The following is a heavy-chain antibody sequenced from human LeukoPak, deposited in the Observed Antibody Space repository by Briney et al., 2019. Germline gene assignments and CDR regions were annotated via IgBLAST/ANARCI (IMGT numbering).Heavy chain of an antibody. Sequence: QSGGSLRLSCALSGFKYNWMQWVRQAPGKGLEWISHIDDGGIDKKYADSVKGRFTMSRGNARDTVYLQMNSLRVEDTAIYYCVRDYFGQLFWGQGTPVTVSS. CDR1: GFKYNW. CDR2: IDDGGIDK. J-gene: IGHJ4*02. V-gene: IGHV3-74*03. D-gene: IGHD3-10*01. CDR3: VRDYFGQLF.